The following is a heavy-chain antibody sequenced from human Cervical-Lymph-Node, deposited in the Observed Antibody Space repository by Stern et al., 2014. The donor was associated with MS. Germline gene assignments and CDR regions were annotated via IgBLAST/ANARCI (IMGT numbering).Heavy chain of an antibody. CDR3: VKRGITEVRGVRLGDY. CDR2: ISYDGSDT. Sequence: VPLVESGGGVVQPGTSLRLTCTVSGFTFSSYGMHWVRQAPGKGLEWVSVISYDGSDTYDAESVKGRFTIARDNTKNTLYLEMRRLRREDTAVYYCVKRGITEVRGVRLGDYWGPGTLVIVSS. J-gene: IGHJ4*02. D-gene: IGHD3-10*01. V-gene: IGHV3-30*18. CDR1: GFTFSSYG.